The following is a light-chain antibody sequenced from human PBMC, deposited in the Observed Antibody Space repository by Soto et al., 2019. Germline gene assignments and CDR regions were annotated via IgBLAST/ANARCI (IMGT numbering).Light chain of an antibody. CDR2: DAS. CDR3: QQYGSLSWT. Sequence: EFVLTQSPGTLSLSPGERATLSCRASQTVINNYLAWYQQKPGQAPRLLIYDASSRATGIPDRFSGGGSGTDFTLTISRLEPEDFAVYYCQQYGSLSWTFGQGTKVDIK. CDR1: QTVINNY. J-gene: IGKJ1*01. V-gene: IGKV3-20*01.